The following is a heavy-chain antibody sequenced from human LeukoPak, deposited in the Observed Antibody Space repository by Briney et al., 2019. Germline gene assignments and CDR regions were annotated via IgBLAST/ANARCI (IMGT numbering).Heavy chain of an antibody. Sequence: SETLSLTCTVSGGSISGYYWSWIRQPAGKVLEWIGRIYTCGSTNYNPSLKSRVAMSVDTSKNQFSLKLTSVTAADTALYYCARENSGWYTYWYYYMDVWGKGTTVTISS. CDR3: ARENSGWYTYWYYYMDV. V-gene: IGHV4-4*07. D-gene: IGHD6-19*01. CDR1: GGSISGYY. CDR2: IYTCGST. J-gene: IGHJ6*03.